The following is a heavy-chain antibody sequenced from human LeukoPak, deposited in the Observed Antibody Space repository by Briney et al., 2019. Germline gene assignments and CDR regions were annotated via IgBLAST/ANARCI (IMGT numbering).Heavy chain of an antibody. CDR3: ARGPLVGILLRYFVY. CDR1: GGSISSYY. J-gene: IGHJ4*02. CDR2: INHSGST. V-gene: IGHV4-34*01. Sequence: KPSETLSLTCIVSGGSISSYYWSWIRQPPGKGLEWIGEINHSGSTNYNPSLKSRVTISVDTSKNQFSLKLSSVTAADTAVYYCARGPLVGILLRYFVYWGQGTLVTVSS. D-gene: IGHD3-9*01.